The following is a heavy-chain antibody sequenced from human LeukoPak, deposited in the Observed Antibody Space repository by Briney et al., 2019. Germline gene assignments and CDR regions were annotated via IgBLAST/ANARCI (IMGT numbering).Heavy chain of an antibody. CDR2: ISSTSNYR. CDR3: ARDGGERVFGVVYLGAFDI. CDR1: GFTFKTYT. Sequence: GGSLRLSCEGSGFTFKTYTMNWVRQAPGKGLEWVSAISSTSNYRNYADSVRGRFTISRDNARDSLYLQMNSLRAEDTAVYYCARDGGERVFGVVYLGAFDIWGRGTVVTVSS. J-gene: IGHJ3*02. D-gene: IGHD3-3*01. V-gene: IGHV3-21*01.